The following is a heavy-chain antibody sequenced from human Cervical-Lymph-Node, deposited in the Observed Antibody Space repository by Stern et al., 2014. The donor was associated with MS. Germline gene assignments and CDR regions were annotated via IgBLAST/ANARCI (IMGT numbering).Heavy chain of an antibody. Sequence: VHLVESGPGLVKPSETLSLTCTVSGGSISNYYWSWIRQPPGKGLEWIASIYHSGSTYYNPSLKSRVTMSIDASKNQFSLRLSSVTAADTAVYFCARVDSSSWYDFWGQGTLVAVSS. V-gene: IGHV4-59*01. D-gene: IGHD6-13*01. CDR1: GGSISNYY. CDR2: IYHSGST. J-gene: IGHJ5*01. CDR3: ARVDSSSWYDF.